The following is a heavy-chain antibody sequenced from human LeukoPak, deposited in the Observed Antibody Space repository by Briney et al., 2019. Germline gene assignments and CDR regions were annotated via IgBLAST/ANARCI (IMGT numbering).Heavy chain of an antibody. Sequence: GGSLRLSCAASGFTFSSYGMHWVRQAPGKGLEWVANIKQDGSEKYYVDSVKGRFTISRDNAKNSLYLQMNSLRAEDTAVYYCARGHDFWSGYYNWFDPWGQGTLVTVSS. CDR3: ARGHDFWSGYYNWFDP. V-gene: IGHV3-7*01. CDR2: IKQDGSEK. J-gene: IGHJ5*02. CDR1: GFTFSSYG. D-gene: IGHD3-3*01.